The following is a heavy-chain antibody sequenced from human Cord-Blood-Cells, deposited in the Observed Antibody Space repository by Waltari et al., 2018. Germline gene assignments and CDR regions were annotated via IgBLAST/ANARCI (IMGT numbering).Heavy chain of an antibody. Sequence: EVQLVESGGGLIQPGGSLRLSCAASGFTVSSHYMNWVRQAPGKGLEWVSVIYSGGSTYYADSVKGRFTISRDNSKNTLYLQMNSLRAEDTAVYYCAREFYSGSYYFDYWGQGTLVTVSS. D-gene: IGHD1-26*01. CDR3: AREFYSGSYYFDY. CDR2: IYSGGST. CDR1: GFTVSSHY. J-gene: IGHJ4*02. V-gene: IGHV3-53*01.